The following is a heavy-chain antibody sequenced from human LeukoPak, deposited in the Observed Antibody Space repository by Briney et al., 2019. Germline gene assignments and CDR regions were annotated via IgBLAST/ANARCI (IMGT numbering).Heavy chain of an antibody. J-gene: IGHJ4*02. D-gene: IGHD2-15*01. V-gene: IGHV1-18*01. CDR3: ARDWDRYCSGGSCYCYY. CDR1: GYTFTSYG. Sequence: ASVKVSCKASGYTFTSYGISWVRQAPGQGLEWMGWISAYNGNTSYAQKLQGRVTMTTDTSTSTAYMELRSLRSDDTAVYYCARDWDRYCSGGSCYCYYWGQGTLVTVSS. CDR2: ISAYNGNT.